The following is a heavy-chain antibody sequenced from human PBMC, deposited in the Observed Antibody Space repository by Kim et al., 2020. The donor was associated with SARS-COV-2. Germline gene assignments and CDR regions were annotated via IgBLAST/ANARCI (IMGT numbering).Heavy chain of an antibody. CDR2: ISGNNGNT. Sequence: ASVKVSCKTSGYMFTIYGITWVRQAPGQGLEWMGWISGNNGNTNYAQKFQGRVTMTTDISSTTAYMELRNLRSDDTAVYYCARASSNSSSSYWGQGTLVTVSS. D-gene: IGHD6-6*01. V-gene: IGHV1-18*01. CDR3: ARASSNSSSSY. J-gene: IGHJ4*02. CDR1: GYMFTIYG.